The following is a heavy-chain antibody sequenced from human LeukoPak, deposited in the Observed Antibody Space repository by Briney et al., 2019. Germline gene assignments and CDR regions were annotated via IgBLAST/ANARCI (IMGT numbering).Heavy chain of an antibody. D-gene: IGHD5-24*01. CDR2: IRYDGSNK. J-gene: IGHJ4*02. CDR1: GFTFSSYG. Sequence: PGGSLRLSCAASGFTFSSYGMHWVRQAPGKGLEWVAFIRYDGSNKYYADSVKGRFTISRDNSKNTLYLQMNSLRAEDTAVYYCAKAPRWLPYWGIYYFDYWGQGTLVTVSS. CDR3: AKAPRWLPYWGIYYFDY. V-gene: IGHV3-30*02.